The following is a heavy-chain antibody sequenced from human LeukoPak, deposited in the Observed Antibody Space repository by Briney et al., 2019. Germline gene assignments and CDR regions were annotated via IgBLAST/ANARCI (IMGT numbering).Heavy chain of an antibody. J-gene: IGHJ4*02. Sequence: KSGESLKISCKGSGYSFSNYWVAWVRQMPGKGLEWMGIIYPGDSDIRYSPSFQGQVTISADKSISTAYLQWGSLKASDTAMYFCARHQYSTSPFDYWGQGTLVTVSS. V-gene: IGHV5-51*01. CDR1: GYSFSNYW. CDR3: ARHQYSTSPFDY. D-gene: IGHD6-6*01. CDR2: IYPGDSDI.